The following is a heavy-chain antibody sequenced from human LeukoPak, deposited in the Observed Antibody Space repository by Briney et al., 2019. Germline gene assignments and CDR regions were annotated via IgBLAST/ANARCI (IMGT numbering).Heavy chain of an antibody. J-gene: IGHJ4*02. CDR3: ARVYGITIVRGVSDY. CDR1: GGSISSSSYY. Sequence: PSETLSLTCTVSGGSISSSSYYWGWIRQPPGKGLEWIGSIYYSGSTYYNPSLKSRVTISVDTSKNQFSLKLSSVTAADTAVYYCARVYGITIVRGVSDYWGQGTLVTVSS. CDR2: IYYSGST. D-gene: IGHD3-10*01. V-gene: IGHV4-39*01.